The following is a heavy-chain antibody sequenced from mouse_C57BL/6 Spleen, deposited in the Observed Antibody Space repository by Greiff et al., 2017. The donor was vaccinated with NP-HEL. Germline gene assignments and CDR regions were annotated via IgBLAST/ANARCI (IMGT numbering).Heavy chain of an antibody. CDR3: ARSLTGSYFDY. CDR2: IDPSDSYT. D-gene: IGHD4-1*01. Sequence: QVQLQQPGAELVKPGASVKLSCKASGYTFTSYWMQWVKQRPGQGLEWIGEIDPSDSYTNYNQKFKGKATLTVDTSSSTAYMQLSSLTSEDSAVYYCARSLTGSYFDYWGQGTTLTVSS. CDR1: GYTFTSYW. J-gene: IGHJ2*01. V-gene: IGHV1-50*01.